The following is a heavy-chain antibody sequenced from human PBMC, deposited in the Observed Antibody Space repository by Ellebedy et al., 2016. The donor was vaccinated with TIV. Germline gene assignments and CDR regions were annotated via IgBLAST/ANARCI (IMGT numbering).Heavy chain of an antibody. V-gene: IGHV3-11*06. CDR1: GFNFSDYY. J-gene: IGHJ4*02. CDR3: AGDPSSGNNWYYYLDY. Sequence: GESLKISXAASGFNFSDYYMTWIRQAPGKGLQRVSFISSTSSYTNYADSVKGRFTISRDNAKNSLFLQMNSLRAEDTAVYYCAGDPSSGNNWYYYLDYWGQGTLVTVSS. CDR2: ISSTSSYT. D-gene: IGHD6-13*01.